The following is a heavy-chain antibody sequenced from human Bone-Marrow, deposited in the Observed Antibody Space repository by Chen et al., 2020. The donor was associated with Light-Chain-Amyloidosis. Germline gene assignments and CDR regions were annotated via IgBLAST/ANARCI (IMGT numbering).Heavy chain of an antibody. CDR3: ARGNSGYGNFDY. V-gene: IGHV3-74*01. Sequence: EVQLVESGGDLVQPGGSLRLSCSASGFTSHSSWMHWVRQGPGNGLVWVSRINNDESTANYADSVKGRFTISRDNAKNTLYLQMNSLRAEDTAVYYCARGNSGYGNFDYWGQGTLVTVSS. D-gene: IGHD5-12*01. CDR2: INNDESTA. CDR1: GFTSHSSW. J-gene: IGHJ4*02.